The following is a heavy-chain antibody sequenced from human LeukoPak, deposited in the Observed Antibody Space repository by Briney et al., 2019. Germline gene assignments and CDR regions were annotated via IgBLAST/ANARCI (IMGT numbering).Heavy chain of an antibody. V-gene: IGHV3-33*01. J-gene: IGHJ4*02. CDR2: IYSDGRNK. CDR1: GFSFNKYR. D-gene: IGHD3-16*01. CDR3: AREKSMAGIGGADF. Sequence: GGSLRLSCAASGFSFNKYRMHWVRQAPGKGLEWVGLIYSDGRNKYYADSVKGRFTISRDNSKDTLYLQMSGLRAEDTAVYYCAREKSMAGIGGADFWGQGTLVTVSS.